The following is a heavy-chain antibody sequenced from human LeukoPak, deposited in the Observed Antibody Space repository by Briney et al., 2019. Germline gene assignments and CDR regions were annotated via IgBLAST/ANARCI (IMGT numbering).Heavy chain of an antibody. Sequence: SETLSLTCAVSGGSISSSNWWSWVRQPPGKGLEWIGEIYHSGSTNYNPSLKSRVTISVDKSKNQFSLKLSSVTAADTAVYYCASRYCSDGSCERDYWGQGTLVTVSS. J-gene: IGHJ4*02. V-gene: IGHV4-4*02. CDR2: IYHSGST. D-gene: IGHD2-15*01. CDR1: GGSISSSNW. CDR3: ASRYCSDGSCERDY.